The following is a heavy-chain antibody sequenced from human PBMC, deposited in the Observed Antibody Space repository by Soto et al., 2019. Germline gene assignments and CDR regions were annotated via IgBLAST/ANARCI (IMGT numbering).Heavy chain of an antibody. CDR2: ISGSDDST. D-gene: IGHD2-8*01. Sequence: SGGSLRLSCAASGFTFSSYAMSWVRQAPGKGLEWVSVISGSDDSTYYADSVKGRFTISRDNSKNTLYLQMNSLRAEDTAVYYCTRRGVAHYYYYYGMDVWGQGTTVTVSS. CDR1: GFTFSSYA. V-gene: IGHV3-23*01. J-gene: IGHJ6*02. CDR3: TRRGVAHYYYYYGMDV.